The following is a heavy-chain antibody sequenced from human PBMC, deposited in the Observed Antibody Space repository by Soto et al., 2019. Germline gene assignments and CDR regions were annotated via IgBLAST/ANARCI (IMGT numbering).Heavy chain of an antibody. D-gene: IGHD1-1*01. CDR1: GGSITSGGYY. J-gene: IGHJ4*02. V-gene: IGHV4-31*03. Sequence: LSLTCTVSGGSITSGGYYWTWIRQHPGKGLEWIGYIYHSGSTFYNPSLKSRITISPDTSWTQFSLKLSSVTAADTAVYYCARETTGGDFHYWGQGILVTVSS. CDR3: ARETTGGDFHY. CDR2: IYHSGST.